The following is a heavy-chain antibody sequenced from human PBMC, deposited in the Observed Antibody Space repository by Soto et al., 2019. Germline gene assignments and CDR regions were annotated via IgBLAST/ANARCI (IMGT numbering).Heavy chain of an antibody. CDR2: IYSGGST. D-gene: IGHD2-15*01. CDR1: GFTVSSNY. J-gene: IGHJ6*03. Sequence: GGSLRLSCAASGFTVSSNYMSWVRQAPGKGLEWVSVIYSGGSTYYADSVKGRFTISRDNSKNTLYLQMNSLRAEDTAVYYCASSKVVAEFRYYYYMDVWGKGTTVTVSS. V-gene: IGHV3-66*01. CDR3: ASSKVVAEFRYYYYMDV.